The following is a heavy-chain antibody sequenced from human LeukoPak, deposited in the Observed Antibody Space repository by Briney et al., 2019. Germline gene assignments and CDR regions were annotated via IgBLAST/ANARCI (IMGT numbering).Heavy chain of an antibody. V-gene: IGHV1-69*13. D-gene: IGHD1-14*01. Sequence: SVKVSCEASGGTFSSYAISWVRQAPGQGLEWMGGIIPIFGTANYAQKFQGRVTITADESTSTAYMELSSLRSEDTAVYYCARDGPNPDHFIPFDYWGQGTLVTVSS. J-gene: IGHJ4*02. CDR1: GGTFSSYA. CDR2: IIPIFGTA. CDR3: ARDGPNPDHFIPFDY.